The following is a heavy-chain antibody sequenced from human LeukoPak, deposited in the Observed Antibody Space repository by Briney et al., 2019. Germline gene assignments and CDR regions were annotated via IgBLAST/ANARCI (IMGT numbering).Heavy chain of an antibody. Sequence: GESLKISCKGSGYSFTSYWVGWVRQMPGKGLEWMGIIYPGDSDTRYSPTFQGQVTISVDKSINTAYLQWRSLKASDTAMYYCARRPTHYDSSGYYYGLYYFDYWGQGTLVTVSS. D-gene: IGHD3-22*01. CDR2: IYPGDSDT. CDR3: ARRPTHYDSSGYYYGLYYFDY. V-gene: IGHV5-51*01. CDR1: GYSFTSYW. J-gene: IGHJ4*02.